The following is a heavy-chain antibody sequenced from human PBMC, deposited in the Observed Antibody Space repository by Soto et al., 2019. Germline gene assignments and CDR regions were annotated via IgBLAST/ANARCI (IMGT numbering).Heavy chain of an antibody. CDR2: ISSSSSYT. CDR1: GFTFSDYY. Sequence: GGSLRLSCAASGFTFSDYYMSWIRQAPGKGLEWVSYISSSSSYTNYADSVKGRFTISRDNAKNSLYLQMNSLRAEDTAVYYCARGTTPVGPAALPDYYYGMDVWGQGTTVTVSS. J-gene: IGHJ6*02. D-gene: IGHD2-2*01. V-gene: IGHV3-11*06. CDR3: ARGTTPVGPAALPDYYYGMDV.